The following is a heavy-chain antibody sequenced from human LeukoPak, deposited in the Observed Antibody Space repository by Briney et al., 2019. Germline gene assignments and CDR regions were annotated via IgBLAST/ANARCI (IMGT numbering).Heavy chain of an antibody. J-gene: IGHJ6*03. CDR3: ARALRGYYMDV. CDR1: GGSISSGSYY. Sequence: TSQTLSLTCTVSGGSISSGSYYWSWIRQPPGKGLEWIGYIYHSGNTNYNPSLKSRVTISVDTSKNQFSLKLTSVTAADTAVYHCARALRGYYMDVWGKGTTATVSS. CDR2: IYHSGNT. V-gene: IGHV4-61*01. D-gene: IGHD3-10*01.